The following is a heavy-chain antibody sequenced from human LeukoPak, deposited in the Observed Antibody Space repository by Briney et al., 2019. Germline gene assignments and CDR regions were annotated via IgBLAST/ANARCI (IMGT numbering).Heavy chain of an antibody. CDR2: IYYSGST. Sequence: PSETLSLTCTVSGGSISSYYWSWIRQPPGKGLEWIGYIYYSGSTNYNPSLKSRVTILVDTSKNQFSLKLSSVTAADTAVYYCARLNVITMIVVAENWFDPWGQGTLVTVSS. D-gene: IGHD3-22*01. V-gene: IGHV4-59*08. J-gene: IGHJ5*02. CDR3: ARLNVITMIVVAENWFDP. CDR1: GGSISSYY.